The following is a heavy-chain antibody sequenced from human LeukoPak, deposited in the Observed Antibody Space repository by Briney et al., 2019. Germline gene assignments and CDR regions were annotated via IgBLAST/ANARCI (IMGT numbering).Heavy chain of an antibody. D-gene: IGHD2-15*01. CDR2: TKPDGSAE. CDR3: ARDGGLHTNFDY. CDR1: GFTFSTYA. Sequence: GGSLRLSCAASGFTFSTYAMTWVRQAPGKGLEWVANTKPDGSAEYYADSVRGRFTASRDNANNLLYLQMNRLRAEDTAVYYCARDGGLHTNFDYWGQGTLLTVSS. V-gene: IGHV3-7*01. J-gene: IGHJ4*02.